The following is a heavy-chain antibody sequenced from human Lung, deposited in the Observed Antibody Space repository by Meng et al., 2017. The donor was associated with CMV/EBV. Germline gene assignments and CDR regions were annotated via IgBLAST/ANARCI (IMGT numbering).Heavy chain of an antibody. J-gene: IGHJ4*02. V-gene: IGHV4-4*02. D-gene: IGHD6-19*01. CDR2: IYHSGST. Sequence: QVQLKESGPGRVKPAGTLSLTCAVSGGSIRSSNWWSWVRQPPGKGLEWIGEIYHSGSTNYNPSLKSRVTISVDKSKNQFSLKLSSVTAADTAVYYCASFPPPGKQWLVTDYWGQGTLVTVSS. CDR3: ASFPPPGKQWLVTDY. CDR1: GGSIRSSNW.